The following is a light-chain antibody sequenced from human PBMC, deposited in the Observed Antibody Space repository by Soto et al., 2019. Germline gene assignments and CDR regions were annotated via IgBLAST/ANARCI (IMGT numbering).Light chain of an antibody. CDR3: QQYYSSPPT. CDR1: QSVLYSSNNKNY. Sequence: DIVMTQSPDSLAVSLGERATINCKCSQSVLYSSNNKNYLAWYQQKPGQPPKLLIYWASTRASGVPDRFSGSGYGTDFTLTICSLQAEDVAVYYCQQYYSSPPTFGQGTKVEIK. V-gene: IGKV4-1*01. CDR2: WAS. J-gene: IGKJ1*01.